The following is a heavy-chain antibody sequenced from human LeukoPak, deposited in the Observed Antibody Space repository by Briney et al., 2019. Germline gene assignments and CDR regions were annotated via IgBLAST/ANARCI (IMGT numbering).Heavy chain of an antibody. Sequence: ASVKVSCKASGYTFTGYGISWVRQAPGQGLEWMGWISAYNGNTNYAQKLQGRVTMTTDTSTSTAYMELRSLRSDDTAVYYCARYGDYQDLYYYYYYMDVWGKGTTATVSS. D-gene: IGHD4-17*01. V-gene: IGHV1-18*01. CDR3: ARYGDYQDLYYYYYYMDV. CDR2: ISAYNGNT. J-gene: IGHJ6*03. CDR1: GYTFTGYG.